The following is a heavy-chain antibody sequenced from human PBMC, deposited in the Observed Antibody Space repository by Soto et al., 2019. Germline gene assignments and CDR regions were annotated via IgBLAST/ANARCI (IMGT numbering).Heavy chain of an antibody. D-gene: IGHD3-10*01. J-gene: IGHJ6*02. Sequence: ASETLSLTCAVYGGSFSGYYWSWIRQPPGKGLEWIGEINHSGSTNYNPSLKSRVTISVDTSKNQFSLKLSSVTAAATAVYYCARGVYYGSGTNRLTYYYYYGMDVWGQGTTVTVSS. CDR3: ARGVYYGSGTNRLTYYYYYGMDV. V-gene: IGHV4-34*01. CDR2: INHSGST. CDR1: GGSFSGYY.